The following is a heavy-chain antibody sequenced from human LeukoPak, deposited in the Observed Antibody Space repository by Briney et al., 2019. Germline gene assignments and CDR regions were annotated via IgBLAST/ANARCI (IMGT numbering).Heavy chain of an antibody. J-gene: IGHJ6*03. CDR2: IYYSGST. CDR3: TRGSIAYYYMDV. CDR1: GGSISSYY. D-gene: IGHD3-22*01. V-gene: IGHV4-59*01. Sequence: SEPLSLTCPVSGGSISSYYWSWIRQPPGKGLEWIGNIYYSGSTNYNPSLKSRVTISVDTSKNQFSLKLSSVTAADTAVYYCTRGSIAYYYMDVWGKGTTVTISS.